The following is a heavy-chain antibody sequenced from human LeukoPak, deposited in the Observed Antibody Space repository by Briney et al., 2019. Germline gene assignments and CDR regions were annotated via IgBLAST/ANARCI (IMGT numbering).Heavy chain of an antibody. CDR2: IYPGDSET. V-gene: IGHV5-51*01. J-gene: IGHJ6*02. CDR1: GYIFTNSW. CDR3: ARVSVAGAYYYYGMDV. Sequence: GESLKISCKGSGYIFTNSWIAWVRQMPGKGLEWMGIIYPGDSETRYSPSFQGQVTISADKSINTAYLQWSSLKASDTAMYYCARVSVAGAYYYYGMDVWGQGTTVTVSS. D-gene: IGHD6-19*01.